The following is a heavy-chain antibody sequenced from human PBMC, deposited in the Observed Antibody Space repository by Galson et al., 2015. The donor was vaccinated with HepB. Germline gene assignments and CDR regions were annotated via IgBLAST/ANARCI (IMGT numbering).Heavy chain of an antibody. CDR3: AKDWRAYCTGYSCYSVDY. Sequence: SLRLSCAGSGFTFSNYAMSWVRQVPGKGLEWVSTISGSAANTFYADSVKGRFTIARDNSKNTLYLQMNSLRAEDTAVYYCAKDWRAYCTGYSCYSVDYWGQGTLVTVSS. CDR1: GFTFSNYA. CDR2: ISGSAANT. V-gene: IGHV3-23*01. D-gene: IGHD2-15*01. J-gene: IGHJ4*02.